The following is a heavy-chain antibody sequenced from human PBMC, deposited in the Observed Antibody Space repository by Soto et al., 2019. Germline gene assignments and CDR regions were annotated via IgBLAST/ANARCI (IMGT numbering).Heavy chain of an antibody. V-gene: IGHV1-2*04. D-gene: IGHD6-13*01. J-gene: IGHJ6*03. Sequence: GASVKVSCKASGYTFTGYYIHWARQAPGQGLEWMGWINANSGATMYAQKFKGWVTMTRDTSISTAYMELSRLRSDDTAVYYCARDLGIAAPPVYYYMDVWGKGTTVTVSS. CDR3: ARDLGIAAPPVYYYMDV. CDR1: GYTFTGYY. CDR2: INANSGAT.